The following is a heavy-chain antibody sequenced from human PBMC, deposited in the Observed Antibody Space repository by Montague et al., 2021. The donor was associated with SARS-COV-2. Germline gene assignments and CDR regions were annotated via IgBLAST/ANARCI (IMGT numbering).Heavy chain of an antibody. CDR3: ARLTVIVDTSGGTLDGFDP. Sequence: TLSLTCTVSGDSVSSGDFYWTWVRQPPGRGLEWIGSISHSGGTKYNPSLKSRITMSLDTSANHFSLNLNSVTAADSATYYCARLTVIVDTSGGTLDGFDPWGQGALVTVSS. CDR2: ISHSGGT. D-gene: IGHD2-21*01. J-gene: IGHJ5*02. V-gene: IGHV4-30-4*08. CDR1: GDSVSSGDFY.